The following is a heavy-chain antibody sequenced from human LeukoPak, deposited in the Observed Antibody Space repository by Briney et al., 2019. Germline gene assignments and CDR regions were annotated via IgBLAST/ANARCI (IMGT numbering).Heavy chain of an antibody. J-gene: IGHJ4*02. V-gene: IGHV1-46*01. CDR2: INPSGGST. CDR1: GYTFTGYY. CDR3: ARDGPVDFDY. Sequence: ASVKVSCEASGYTFTGYYMHWVRQAPGQGLEWMGIINPSGGSTSYAQKFQGRVTMTRDTSTSTVYMELSSLRSEDTAVYYCARDGPVDFDYWGQGTLVTVFS.